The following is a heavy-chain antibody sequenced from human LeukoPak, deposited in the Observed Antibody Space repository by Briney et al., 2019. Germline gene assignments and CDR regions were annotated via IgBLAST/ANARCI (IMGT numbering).Heavy chain of an antibody. Sequence: GGSLRLSCAASGFTFSSYAMSWVRQAPGKGLEWVSAISGSGGSTYYADSVKGRFTISRDNSKNTLYLQVNSLRAEDTAVYYCAKVYSNRYYYYYYMDVWGKGTTVTVSS. CDR3: AKVYSNRYYYYYYMDV. CDR2: ISGSGGST. J-gene: IGHJ6*03. V-gene: IGHV3-23*01. D-gene: IGHD4-11*01. CDR1: GFTFSSYA.